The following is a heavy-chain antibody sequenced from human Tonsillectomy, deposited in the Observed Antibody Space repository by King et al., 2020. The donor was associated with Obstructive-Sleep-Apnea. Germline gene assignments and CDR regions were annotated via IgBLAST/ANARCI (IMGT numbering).Heavy chain of an antibody. CDR3: AKDGGSGSYWNFFDV. CDR2: SSWNSGRV. D-gene: IGHD3-10*01. J-gene: IGHJ4*02. V-gene: IGHV3-9*01. Sequence: GGGGGRPGRSRRRSCGASGFTFDDCAMHWGRQAPGKGLEWGAGSSWNSGRVVYADSVRGRFPISRDNATNSLYLHMNCLRGGDTALYSCAKDGGSGSYWNFFDVGGQGTLVTVSS. CDR1: GFTFDDCA.